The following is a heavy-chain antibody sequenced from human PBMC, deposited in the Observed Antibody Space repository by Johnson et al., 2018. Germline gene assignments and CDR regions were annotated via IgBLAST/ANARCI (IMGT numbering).Heavy chain of an antibody. V-gene: IGHV1-69*09. CDR1: GGTFSSYT. J-gene: IGHJ3*02. D-gene: IGHD5-18*01. CDR3: ARGEGDIAMVTGDAFDI. CDR2: IIPILGIA. Sequence: VQLVESGAEVKKPGSSXKVSCKASGGTFSSYTISWVRQAPGQGLEWMGRIIPILGIANYAQKFQGRVTITADESTSTACMELSSLRSEDTAVYYCARGEGDIAMVTGDAFDIWGQGTMVTVSS.